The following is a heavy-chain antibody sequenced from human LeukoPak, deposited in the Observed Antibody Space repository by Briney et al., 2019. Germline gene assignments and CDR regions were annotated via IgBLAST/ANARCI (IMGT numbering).Heavy chain of an antibody. CDR1: GYTFSDYY. Sequence: ASVKVSCKASGYTFSDYYMHWVRQAPGQGLEWMGWISAYNGNTNYAQKLQGRVTMTTDTSTSTAYMELRSLRSDDTAVYYCARAKDTAMVIFPRWFDPWGQGTLVTVSS. V-gene: IGHV1-18*04. CDR2: ISAYNGNT. D-gene: IGHD5-18*01. CDR3: ARAKDTAMVIFPRWFDP. J-gene: IGHJ5*02.